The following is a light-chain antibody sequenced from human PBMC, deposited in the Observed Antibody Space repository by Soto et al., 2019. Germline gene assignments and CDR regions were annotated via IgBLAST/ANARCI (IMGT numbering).Light chain of an antibody. J-gene: IGLJ3*02. CDR2: DVS. V-gene: IGLV2-11*01. CDR3: CSYAGSSTLWV. Sequence: QSVLTQPRSVSGSPGQSVTISCTGTSSDVGAYNYVSWYQQHPGKAPKVMIYDVSKRPSGVPDRFSGSKSANTASLTISGLQAEDEADYYCCSYAGSSTLWVFGGGTQLTVL. CDR1: SSDVGAYNY.